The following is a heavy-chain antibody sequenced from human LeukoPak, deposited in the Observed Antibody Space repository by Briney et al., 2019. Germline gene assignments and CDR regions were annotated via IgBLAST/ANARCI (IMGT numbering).Heavy chain of an antibody. CDR3: ARHGMIVVVIPFDY. D-gene: IGHD3-22*01. Sequence: PSETLSLSCAVSGYSISSGYYWGWIRPPPGKGLEWIGSIYHSGSTYYNPSLKSRVTISVDTSKNQFSLKLSSVTAADTAVYYCARHGMIVVVIPFDYWGQGTLVTVSS. CDR2: IYHSGST. V-gene: IGHV4-38-2*01. J-gene: IGHJ4*02. CDR1: GYSISSGYY.